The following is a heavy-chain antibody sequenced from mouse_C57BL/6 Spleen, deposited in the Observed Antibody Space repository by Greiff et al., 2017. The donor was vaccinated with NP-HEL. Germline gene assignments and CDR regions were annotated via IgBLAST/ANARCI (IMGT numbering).Heavy chain of an antibody. CDR1: GYTFTSYW. D-gene: IGHD1-1*01. CDR3: ARHLLLLAYAMDY. CDR2: INPSNGGT. V-gene: IGHV1-53*01. J-gene: IGHJ4*01. Sequence: VQLQQPGTELVKPGASVKLSCKASGYTFTSYWMHWVKQRPGQGLEWIGNINPSNGGTNYNEKFKSKATLTVDKSSSTAYMQLSSLTSEDSAVYYCARHLLLLAYAMDYWGQGTSVTVSS.